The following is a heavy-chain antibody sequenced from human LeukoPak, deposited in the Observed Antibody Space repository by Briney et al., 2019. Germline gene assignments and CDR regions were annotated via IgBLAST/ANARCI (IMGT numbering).Heavy chain of an antibody. CDR3: ARDGSRIAAAGTAP. D-gene: IGHD6-13*01. J-gene: IGHJ5*02. V-gene: IGHV4-39*07. CDR2: IYYSWST. Sequence: SETLSLTCTVYGGSISSSSYYWGWIRQPPGKGLEWLGSIYYSWSTYYNPSLKSRFTTSVDTSKNQFSLKLSSVTAADTAVYYCARDGSRIAAAGTAPWGQGTLVTVSS. CDR1: GGSISSSSYY.